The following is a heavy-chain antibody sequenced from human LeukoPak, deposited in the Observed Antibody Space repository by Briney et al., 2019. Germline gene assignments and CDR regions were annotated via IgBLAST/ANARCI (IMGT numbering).Heavy chain of an antibody. D-gene: IGHD2-21*02. CDR2: IYTSGST. V-gene: IGHV4-4*07. J-gene: IGHJ3*02. CDR1: GYSISSYY. CDR3: ARLPGGDSSSVVAFDI. Sequence: SETLSLTCTVSGYSISSYYWNWILQPAGKGLEWIGRIYTSGSTNYNPSLKSRVTMSLDTSKNQFSLKLSSVTAADTAVYYCARLPGGDSSSVVAFDIWGQGTMVTVSS.